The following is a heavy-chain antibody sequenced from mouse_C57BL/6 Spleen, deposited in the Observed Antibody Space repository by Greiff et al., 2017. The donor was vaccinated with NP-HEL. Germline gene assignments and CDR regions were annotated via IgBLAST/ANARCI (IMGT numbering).Heavy chain of an antibody. CDR2: IDPSDSET. V-gene: IGHV1-52*01. CDR1: GYTFTSYW. D-gene: IGHD3-2*02. Sequence: QVQLQQSGAELVRPGSSVKLSCKASGYTFTSYWMHWVKQRPIQGLEWIGNIDPSDSETHYNQKFKDKATLTVDKSSSTAYMQLSSLTSEDSAVYYWARLGGSSGWAYWGQGTLVTVSA. J-gene: IGHJ3*01. CDR3: ARLGGSSGWAY.